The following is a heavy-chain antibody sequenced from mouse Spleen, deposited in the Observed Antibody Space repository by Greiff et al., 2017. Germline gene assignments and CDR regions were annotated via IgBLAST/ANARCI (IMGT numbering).Heavy chain of an antibody. Sequence: VKLQESGAELVKPGASVKLSCKASGYTFTEYTIHWVKQRSGQGLEWIGWFYPGSGSIKYNEKFKDKATLTADKSSSTVYMELSRLTSEDSAVYFCARHEGYDYDDGAWFAYWGQGTLVTVSA. CDR3: ARHEGYDYDDGAWFAY. CDR1: GYTFTEYT. D-gene: IGHD2-4*01. CDR2: FYPGSGSI. J-gene: IGHJ3*01. V-gene: IGHV1-62-2*01.